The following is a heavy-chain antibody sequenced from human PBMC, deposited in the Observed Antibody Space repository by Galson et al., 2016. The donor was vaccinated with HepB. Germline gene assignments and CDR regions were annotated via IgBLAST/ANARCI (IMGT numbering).Heavy chain of an antibody. V-gene: IGHV4-4*02. CDR2: IYHSGST. CDR3: ARVGSWYGPFDY. CDR1: GDSIGSSNW. Sequence: SETLSLTCGVSGDSIGSSNWWNWVRQPPGKGLEWIWEIYHSGSTTYDPSLKSRVTMSVDKSKNQFSLKLSSVTAADTAVYYCARVGSWYGPFDYWGQGILVTVSS. J-gene: IGHJ4*02. D-gene: IGHD6-13*01.